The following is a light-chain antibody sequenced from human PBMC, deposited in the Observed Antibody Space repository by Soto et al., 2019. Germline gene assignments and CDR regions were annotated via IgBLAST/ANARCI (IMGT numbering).Light chain of an antibody. CDR2: DNN. Sequence: QSVLTQPPSASGTPGQRVTISCSGSSSNVGSHTVNWYQQVPGTAPKLLIYDNNRPPSGVPDRFSGSKSATSASLAISGLQSDDEADYYCAAWDDSLNGVFGGGTKVTVL. J-gene: IGLJ2*01. CDR1: SSNVGSHT. CDR3: AAWDDSLNGV. V-gene: IGLV1-44*01.